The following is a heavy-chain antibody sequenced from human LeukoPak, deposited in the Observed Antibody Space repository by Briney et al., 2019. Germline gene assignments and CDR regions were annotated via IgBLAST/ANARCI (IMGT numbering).Heavy chain of an antibody. CDR3: ARDLALGY. CDR1: GFTFSSYS. CDR2: ISSSSTI. Sequence: GGSLRLSCAASGFTFSSYSMNWVRQAPGEGLEWVSYISSSSTIYYADSVKGRFTISRDNAKNSLYLQMNSLRAEDTAVYYCARDLALGYWGQGTLVTVSS. D-gene: IGHD6-6*01. V-gene: IGHV3-48*01. J-gene: IGHJ4*02.